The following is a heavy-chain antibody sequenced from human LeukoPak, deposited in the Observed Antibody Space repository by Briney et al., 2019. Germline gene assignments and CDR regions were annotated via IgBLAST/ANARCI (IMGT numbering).Heavy chain of an antibody. CDR1: GYSFTSYW. Sequence: NLGESLKISCKGSGYSFTSYWIGWARQMPGKGVEWMEIIYPGDSDTRYSPSFQGQVTISADKSISTAYLQWSSLKASDTGMYYCARPLYDFWSGYRGAAFDMWGQGTMVTVSS. CDR2: IYPGDSDT. J-gene: IGHJ3*02. V-gene: IGHV5-51*01. CDR3: ARPLYDFWSGYRGAAFDM. D-gene: IGHD3-3*01.